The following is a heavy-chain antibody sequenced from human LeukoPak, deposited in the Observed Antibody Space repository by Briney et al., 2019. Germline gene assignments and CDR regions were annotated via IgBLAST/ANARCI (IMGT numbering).Heavy chain of an antibody. CDR3: ATQQGEFTRRYAFDI. CDR2: FDPEDGET. V-gene: IGHV1-24*01. D-gene: IGHD3-10*01. Sequence: GASVKVSCKASGGTFSSYAISWVRQAPGQGLEWMGGFDPEDGETIYAQKFQGGVTMTEDTSTDTAYMELSSLRSEDTAVYYCATQQGEFTRRYAFDIWGQGTMVTVSS. CDR1: GGTFSSYA. J-gene: IGHJ3*02.